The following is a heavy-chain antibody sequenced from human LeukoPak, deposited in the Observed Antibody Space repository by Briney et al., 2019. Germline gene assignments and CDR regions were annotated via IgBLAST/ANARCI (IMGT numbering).Heavy chain of an antibody. CDR1: GFTFSNAW. J-gene: IGHJ4*02. CDR2: IKSKTDGGTT. CDR3: ANENYYGSGSYADH. D-gene: IGHD3-10*01. Sequence: PGGSLRLSCAASGFTFSNAWMSWVRQAPGKGLEWVGRIKSKTDGGTTDYAAPVKGRFTISRDDSKNTLYLQMNSLRAEDTAVYYCANENYYGSGSYADHWGQGTLVTVSS. V-gene: IGHV3-15*01.